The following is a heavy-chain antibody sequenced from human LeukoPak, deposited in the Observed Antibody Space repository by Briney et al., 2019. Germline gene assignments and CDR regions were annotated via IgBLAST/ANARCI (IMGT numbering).Heavy chain of an antibody. CDR1: GFTFSSYW. V-gene: IGHV3-7*03. Sequence: GGSLRLSCAASGFTFSSYWMSWVRQAPGKGLEWVANIKQDGSEKYYVDSVKGRFTISRDNAKNSLYLQMNSLRAEGTAVYYCARDRPFTFGGVIGYWGQGTLVTVSS. J-gene: IGHJ4*02. CDR3: ARDRPFTFGGVIGY. CDR2: IKQDGSEK. D-gene: IGHD3-16*01.